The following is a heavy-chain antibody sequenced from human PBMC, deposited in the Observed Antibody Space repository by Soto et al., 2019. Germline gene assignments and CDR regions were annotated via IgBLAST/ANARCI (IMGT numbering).Heavy chain of an antibody. Sequence: GESLKISCKGSGYSFTSYWISWVRQMPGKGLEWMGRIDPSDSYTNYSPSFQGHVTISADKSISTAYLQWSSLKASDTAMYYCARPHYDFWSGYDDYYYGMDVWGQGTTVTVSS. CDR3: ARPHYDFWSGYDDYYYGMDV. V-gene: IGHV5-10-1*01. D-gene: IGHD3-3*01. CDR1: GYSFTSYW. J-gene: IGHJ6*02. CDR2: IDPSDSYT.